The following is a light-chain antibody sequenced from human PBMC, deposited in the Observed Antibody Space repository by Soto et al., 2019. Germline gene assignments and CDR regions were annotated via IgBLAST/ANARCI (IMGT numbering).Light chain of an antibody. CDR1: HSVNTN. CDR2: GAS. V-gene: IGKV3-15*01. J-gene: IGKJ1*01. CDR3: HQYNSWPWT. Sequence: MTQAPASRCMSQRYRAILSGMASHSVNTNLAWYQQRPGQPPRLLIYGASTRASDVPGRFSGSGSGREFTLTISSLQSEDFAIYSCHQYNSWPWTFGQG.